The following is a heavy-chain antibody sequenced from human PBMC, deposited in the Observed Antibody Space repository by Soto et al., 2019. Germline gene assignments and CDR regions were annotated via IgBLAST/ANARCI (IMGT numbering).Heavy chain of an antibody. J-gene: IGHJ4*02. CDR3: SGGVGDAF. CDR2: ITQDGSEK. V-gene: IGHV3-7*04. Sequence: EVHLVESGGGLVQTGGSLRLSCAIFESTVSRDWMNWVRQAPGKGLEWVAHITQDGSEKSYVDSVKGRFTISRDNAKKSLYLQMNSLRPADTAMYPGSGGVGDAFWGQGTLVTVSS. D-gene: IGHD1-26*01. CDR1: ESTVSRDW.